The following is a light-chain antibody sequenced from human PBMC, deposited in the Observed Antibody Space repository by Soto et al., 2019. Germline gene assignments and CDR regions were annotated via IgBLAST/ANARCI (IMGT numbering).Light chain of an antibody. J-gene: IGLJ1*01. CDR2: DDN. CDR3: GSWDSSLSAYV. V-gene: IGLV1-51*01. CDR1: SSNIGGNS. Sequence: SVLTQPPSVSAAPGQKVTSSCSGSSSNIGGNSVSWYQQLPGTAPKLLIYDDNKRPSGIPDRFSGSKSGTSATLGITGFQTGDEADYYCGSWDSSLSAYVFXTGTNVTVL.